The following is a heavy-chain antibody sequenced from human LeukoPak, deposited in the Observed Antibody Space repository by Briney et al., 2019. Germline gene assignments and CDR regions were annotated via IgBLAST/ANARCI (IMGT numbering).Heavy chain of an antibody. D-gene: IGHD3-10*01. V-gene: IGHV4-34*01. Sequence: SETLSLTCAVYGGSFSGYYWSWIRQPPGKGLEWIGSIYHSGSTYYNPSLKSRVTISVDTSKNQFSLKLSSVTAADTAVYYCARRPGYWFDPWGQGTLVTVSS. CDR1: GGSFSGYY. CDR2: IYHSGST. CDR3: ARRPGYWFDP. J-gene: IGHJ5*02.